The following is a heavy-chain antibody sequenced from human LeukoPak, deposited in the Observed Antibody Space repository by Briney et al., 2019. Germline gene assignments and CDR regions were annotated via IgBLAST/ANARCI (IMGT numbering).Heavy chain of an antibody. CDR1: GYTFTSYG. Sequence: ASVKVSCKASGYTFTSYGISWVRQAPGQGLEWMGWINPGNGNTKYSQKFQGRVTITRDTSASTAYMELSSLRSEDTAMYYCTRTRGIGYGYDAFDIWGQGTMVTVSS. V-gene: IGHV1-3*01. D-gene: IGHD2-2*03. CDR3: TRTRGIGYGYDAFDI. J-gene: IGHJ3*02. CDR2: INPGNGNT.